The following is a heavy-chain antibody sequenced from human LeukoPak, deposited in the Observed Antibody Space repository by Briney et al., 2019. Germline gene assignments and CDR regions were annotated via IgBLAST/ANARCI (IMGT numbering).Heavy chain of an antibody. CDR1: GGSISSGSYY. CDR3: ARGTYYYDSSGFYYVWFDP. J-gene: IGHJ5*02. V-gene: IGHV4-61*02. D-gene: IGHD3-22*01. CDR2: IYTSGST. Sequence: SETLSLTCAVSGGSISSGSYYWSWIRQPAGKGLEWIGRIYTSGSTNYNPSLKSRITISVDTSKNQFSLKLSSVTAADTAVYYCARGTYYYDSSGFYYVWFDPWGQGTLVTVSS.